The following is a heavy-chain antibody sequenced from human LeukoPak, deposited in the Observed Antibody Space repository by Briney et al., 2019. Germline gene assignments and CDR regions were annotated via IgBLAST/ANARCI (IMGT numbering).Heavy chain of an antibody. J-gene: IGHJ4*02. D-gene: IGHD6-19*01. Sequence: GGSLRLSCAASGFSFGSFAMSWVRQAPGKGLEWVSGIIGSGGTTFYADSVKGRFTISRDNSKNTLYLQMNSLRAEDTAVYFCAKRMYGWYQIDYWGQGTLVTVSS. V-gene: IGHV3-23*01. CDR3: AKRMYGWYQIDY. CDR2: IIGSGGTT. CDR1: GFSFGSFA.